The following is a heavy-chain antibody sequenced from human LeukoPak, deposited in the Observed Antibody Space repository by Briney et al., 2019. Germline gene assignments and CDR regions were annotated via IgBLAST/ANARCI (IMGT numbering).Heavy chain of an antibody. Sequence: GESLRISCKGSGYTFTNYWISWVRQMPGKGLEWMGIIFPADSDIRYSPSFQGQVTISADKSINTAYLQWSSLKASDTAMYYCARLPQSVYFDYWGRGTLVTVSS. CDR1: GYTFTNYW. CDR2: IFPADSDI. V-gene: IGHV5-51*01. J-gene: IGHJ4*02. CDR3: ARLPQSVYFDY.